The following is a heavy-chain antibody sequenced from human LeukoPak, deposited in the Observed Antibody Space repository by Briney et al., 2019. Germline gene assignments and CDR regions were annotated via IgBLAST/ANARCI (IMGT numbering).Heavy chain of an antibody. CDR2: IFQSGST. CDR1: GGSISSGDYS. D-gene: IGHD1-1*01. J-gene: IGHJ5*02. V-gene: IGHV4-30-2*01. Sequence: PSQTLSLTCAVSGGSISSGDYSWSWIRQPPGKGLEWIGYIFQSGSTYYNPSLKSRVTISVDRSKNQFSLKLSSVAAADTAVYYCARVGSDWNDVRYNWFDPWGQGTLVTVSS. CDR3: ARVGSDWNDVRYNWFDP.